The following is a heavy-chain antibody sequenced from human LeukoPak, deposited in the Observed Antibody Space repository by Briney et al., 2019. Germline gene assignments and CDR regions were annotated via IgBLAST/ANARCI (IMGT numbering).Heavy chain of an antibody. CDR3: AGVDTAMVIDAFDI. CDR1: GGSFSGYY. J-gene: IGHJ3*02. Sequence: NTSETLSLTCAVYGGSFSGYYWSWIRQPPGKGLEWIGEINHSGSTNYNPSLKSRVTISVDTSKNQFSLKLSSVTAADTAVYYCAGVDTAMVIDAFDIWGQGTMVTVSS. CDR2: INHSGST. D-gene: IGHD5-18*01. V-gene: IGHV4-34*01.